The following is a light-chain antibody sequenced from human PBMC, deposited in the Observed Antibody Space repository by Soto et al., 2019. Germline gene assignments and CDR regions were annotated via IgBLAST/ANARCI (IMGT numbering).Light chain of an antibody. CDR2: GAS. CDR1: QSVNIN. CDR3: QQYKEWPPLT. Sequence: EIAMTQSPVTLSASPGERVTLSCRASQSVNINLAWYQQRPGQAPRVLIYGASNRASCIPNRFSGRGSGTAFTLTISSLEPEDFALYYCQQYKEWPPLTFGGGTRVEIK. V-gene: IGKV3D-15*01. J-gene: IGKJ4*01.